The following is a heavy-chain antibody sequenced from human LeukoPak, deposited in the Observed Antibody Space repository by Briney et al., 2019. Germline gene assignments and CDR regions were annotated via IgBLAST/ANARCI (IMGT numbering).Heavy chain of an antibody. J-gene: IGHJ4*02. V-gene: IGHV4-30-4*01. CDR1: GGSISSGDYY. CDR3: ARDRTGDPCYSDY. D-gene: IGHD7-27*01. Sequence: SETLSLTCTVSGGSISSGDYYWSWIRQPPGKGLEWVGYIYYSGSTYYNPSLKSRVTISIDTSKSRFSLKLSSVTAADTAVYYCARDRTGDPCYSDYWGQGTLVTVSS. CDR2: IYYSGST.